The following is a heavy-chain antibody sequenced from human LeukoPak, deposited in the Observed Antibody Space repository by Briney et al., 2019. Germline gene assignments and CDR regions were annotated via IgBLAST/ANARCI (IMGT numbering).Heavy chain of an antibody. J-gene: IGHJ5*02. V-gene: IGHV4-34*01. CDR3: ARFRPGPGTYNWFDP. Sequence: PSATLSLTCTVSGGSITGYYWSWIRQPPGKGLEWIGEINHSGSTNYNPSLKSRVTISVDTSKNQFSLKLSSVTAADTAVYYCARFRPGPGTYNWFDPWGQGTLVTVSS. D-gene: IGHD3-10*01. CDR1: GGSITGYY. CDR2: INHSGST.